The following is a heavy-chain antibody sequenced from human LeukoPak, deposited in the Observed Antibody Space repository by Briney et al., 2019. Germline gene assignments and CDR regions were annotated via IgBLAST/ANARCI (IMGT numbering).Heavy chain of an antibody. CDR3: ARGGNYWPQWWFDP. J-gene: IGHJ5*02. D-gene: IGHD1-26*01. CDR1: GYSISSSYK. Sequence: SETLSLTCSVSGYSISSSYKWGWIRPPPGKGLEWIGSIYYSGSTYYNPSLKSRVTMSLDASKNQFSLELNSVTPADTAVYYCARGGNYWPQWWFDPWGRGTLVSVSS. CDR2: IYYSGST. V-gene: IGHV4-38-2*02.